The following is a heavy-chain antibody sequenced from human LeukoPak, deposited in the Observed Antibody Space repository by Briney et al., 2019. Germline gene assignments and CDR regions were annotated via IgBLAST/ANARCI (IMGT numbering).Heavy chain of an antibody. D-gene: IGHD3-22*01. CDR2: IYSGGST. Sequence: GGSLRLSCAASGFTVSSNYMSWVRQAPGKGLEGVSVIYSGGSTYYADSVKGRFTISRDNSKNTLYHQMNSLIAEDTDVYYCARARYYYDSSGLIHFDYWGQGKLVTVSS. V-gene: IGHV3-53*01. CDR1: GFTVSSNY. J-gene: IGHJ4*02. CDR3: ARARYYYDSSGLIHFDY.